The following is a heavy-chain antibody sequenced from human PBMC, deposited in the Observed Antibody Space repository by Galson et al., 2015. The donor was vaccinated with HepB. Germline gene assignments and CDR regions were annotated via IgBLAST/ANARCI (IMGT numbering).Heavy chain of an antibody. CDR1: GFTFSSYA. V-gene: IGHV3-23*01. CDR2: TSGSGGST. J-gene: IGHJ4*02. Sequence: SLRLSCAASGFTFSSYAMSWVRQAPGKGLEWVSATSGSGGSTYYADSVKGRFTISRDNSKNTLYLQMNSLRAEDTAVYYCARGRGFYVWGPSEYYYFDDWGQGTLVTVSS. D-gene: IGHD3-16*01. CDR3: ARGRGFYVWGPSEYYYFDD.